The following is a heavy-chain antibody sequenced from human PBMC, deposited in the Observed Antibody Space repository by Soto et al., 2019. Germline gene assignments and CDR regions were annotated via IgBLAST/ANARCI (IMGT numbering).Heavy chain of an antibody. J-gene: IGHJ6*02. V-gene: IGHV3-30-3*01. CDR3: ARPRYCSGGSCYRTYYYYGMDV. D-gene: IGHD2-15*01. CDR1: GFTFSSYA. CDR2: ISYDGSNK. Sequence: GGSLRLSCAASGFTFSSYAMHWVRQAPGKGLEWVAVISYDGSNKYYADSVKGRFTISRDNSKNTLYLQMNSLRAEDTAVYYCARPRYCSGGSCYRTYYYYGMDVWGQGTTVTVSS.